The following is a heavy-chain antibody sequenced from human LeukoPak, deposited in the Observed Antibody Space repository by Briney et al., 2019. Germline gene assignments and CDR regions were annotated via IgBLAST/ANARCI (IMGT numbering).Heavy chain of an antibody. V-gene: IGHV3-11*05. CDR3: TRDPRRLDY. Sequence: PGGSLRLSCTVSGFTFSDYYMTWVRQAPGKGLGWLSYISGNSGDINYLDSVRGRFTISRDNAKNSLYLQMNSLRVEDTAVYYCTRDPRRLDYLGQGTLVTVSS. CDR2: ISGNSGDI. CDR1: GFTFSDYY. J-gene: IGHJ4*02.